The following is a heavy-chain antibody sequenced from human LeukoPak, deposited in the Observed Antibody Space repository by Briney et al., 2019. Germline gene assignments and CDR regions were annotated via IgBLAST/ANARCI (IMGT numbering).Heavy chain of an antibody. V-gene: IGHV4-34*01. J-gene: IGHJ4*02. D-gene: IGHD3-22*01. Sequence: SETLSLTCAVYGGSFSGYYWSWIRQPPGKGLEWIGEINHSGSTNHNPSLKSRVTISVDTSKNQFSLKLSSVTAADTAVYYCARRYYYDSSGYYSNWGQGTLVTVSS. CDR1: GGSFSGYY. CDR2: INHSGST. CDR3: ARRYYYDSSGYYSN.